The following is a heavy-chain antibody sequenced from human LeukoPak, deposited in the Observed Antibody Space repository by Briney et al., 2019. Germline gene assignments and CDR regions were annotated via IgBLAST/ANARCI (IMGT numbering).Heavy chain of an antibody. V-gene: IGHV1-8*01. CDR1: GYTFTNYD. CDR2: MNPNNGNT. D-gene: IGHD3-22*01. CDR3: ARDRTHYYESSGYYSRWEY. J-gene: IGHJ4*02. Sequence: ASVKVSCKTSGYTFTNYDINWVRQATGQGLEWMGWMNPNNGNTGYAQKFQGRVTMTRDTSTSTVYMELSSLRSEDTAMYYCARDRTHYYESSGYYSRWEYWGQGTLVTVSS.